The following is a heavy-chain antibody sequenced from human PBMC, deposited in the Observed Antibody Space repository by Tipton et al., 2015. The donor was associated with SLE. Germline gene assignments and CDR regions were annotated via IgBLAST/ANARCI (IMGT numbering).Heavy chain of an antibody. CDR2: IYYSGST. D-gene: IGHD3-22*01. Sequence: TLSLTCTVSGGSISSYYWSWIRQPPGKGLEWIGYIYYSGSTNYNPSLKSRVTISVDKSKNQFSLKLSSVTAADTAVYYCARGPDSSGYYYLGYFDYWGQGTLVTVSS. V-gene: IGHV4-59*08. CDR3: ARGPDSSGYYYLGYFDY. J-gene: IGHJ4*02. CDR1: GGSISSYY.